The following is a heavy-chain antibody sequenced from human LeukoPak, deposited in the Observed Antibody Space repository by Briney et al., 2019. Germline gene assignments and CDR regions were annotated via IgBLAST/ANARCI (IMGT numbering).Heavy chain of an antibody. J-gene: IGHJ6*02. CDR3: ARFLIRSLDV. CDR2: IYYSGST. V-gene: IGHV4-59*12. CDR1: GGSISSYY. Sequence: SETLSLTCTVSGGSISSYYWSWIRQPPGKGLEWIGYIYYSGSTNYNPSLKSRVTISVDTSKNQFSLKLSSVTAADTAVYYCARFLIRSLDVWGQGTTVTVSS.